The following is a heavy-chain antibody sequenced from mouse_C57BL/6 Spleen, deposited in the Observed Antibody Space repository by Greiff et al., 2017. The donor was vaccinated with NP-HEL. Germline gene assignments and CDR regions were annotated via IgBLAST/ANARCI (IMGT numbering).Heavy chain of an antibody. CDR2: IYPGDGDT. CDR1: GYAFSSSW. Sequence: VQLQQSGPELVKPGASVKISCKASGYAFSSSWMNWVKQRPGKGLEWIGRIYPGDGDTNYNGKFKGKATLTADKSSSTAYMQLSSLTSEDSAVYFCARPGRNLYFDYWGQGTTLTVSS. D-gene: IGHD3-3*01. CDR3: ARPGRNLYFDY. V-gene: IGHV1-82*01. J-gene: IGHJ2*01.